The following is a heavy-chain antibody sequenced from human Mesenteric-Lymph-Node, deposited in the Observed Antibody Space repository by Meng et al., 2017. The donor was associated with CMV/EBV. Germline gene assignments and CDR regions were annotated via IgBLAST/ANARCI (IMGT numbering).Heavy chain of an antibody. D-gene: IGHD1-7*01. V-gene: IGHV1-69*04. J-gene: IGHJ4*02. CDR2: IIPILGIA. Sequence: SCKASGVTFSSYAISWVRQAPGQGLEWMGRIIPILGIANYAQKFQGRVTITADKSTSTAYMELSSLRSEDTAVYYCARDSPNWNYGYWGQGTLVTVSS. CDR1: GVTFSSYA. CDR3: ARDSPNWNYGY.